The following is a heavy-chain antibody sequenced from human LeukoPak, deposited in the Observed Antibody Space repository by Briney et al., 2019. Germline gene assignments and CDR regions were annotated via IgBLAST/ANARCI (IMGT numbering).Heavy chain of an antibody. V-gene: IGHV3-23*01. Sequence: GGSLRLSCAASGLTFSSYAMSWVRQAPGKGLEWVSAISGSGGSTYYADSVKGRFTISRDNSKNTLYLQMNSLRAEDTAVYYCVKGELRFLEWLLSDYYYGMDVWGQGTTVTVSS. CDR1: GLTFSSYA. CDR3: VKGELRFLEWLLSDYYYGMDV. CDR2: ISGSGGST. D-gene: IGHD3-3*01. J-gene: IGHJ6*02.